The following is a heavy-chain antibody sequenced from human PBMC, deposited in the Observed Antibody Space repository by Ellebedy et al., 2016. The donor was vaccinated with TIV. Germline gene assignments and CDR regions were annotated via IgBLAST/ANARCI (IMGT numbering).Heavy chain of an antibody. V-gene: IGHV1-8*01. CDR2: MNPNSGNT. CDR1: GYPFTSYD. J-gene: IGHJ1*01. Sequence: ASVKVSCXASGYPFTSYDINWVRQATGQGLERMGWMNPNSGNTGYAQKFQGRVTMTKNTSARTAYMELSSLRSEDTAVYYCARGRCHGDNCYSSYVYHWGQGTLVTVSS. CDR3: ARGRCHGDNCYSSYVYH. D-gene: IGHD2-15*01.